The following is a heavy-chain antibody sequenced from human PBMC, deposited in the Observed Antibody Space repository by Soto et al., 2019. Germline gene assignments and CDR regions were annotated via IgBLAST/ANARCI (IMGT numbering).Heavy chain of an antibody. CDR1: GFTVSSNY. V-gene: IGHV3-53*01. J-gene: IGHJ4*02. D-gene: IGHD2-15*01. Sequence: EVQLVESGGGLIQPGGSLRLSCAASGFTVSSNYMSWVRQAPGKGLVWVSVIYRGGSTYYADSVKGRFTISRDNSQNALYLQMNSLRSEDTAVYYCAGGYCSGGSGYSFYSCGQGTLVTFSS. CDR3: AGGYCSGGSGYSFYS. CDR2: IYRGGST.